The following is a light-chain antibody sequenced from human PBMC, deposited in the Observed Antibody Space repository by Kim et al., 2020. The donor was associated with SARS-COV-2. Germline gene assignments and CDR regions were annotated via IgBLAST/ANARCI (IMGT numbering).Light chain of an antibody. CDR2: ERN. V-gene: IGLV3-19*01. J-gene: IGLJ1*01. CDR1: GLRHYY. CDR3: NFWDRSADRYV. Sequence: SSELTQDPEVSVALGQTVRIPCPGDGLRHYYASWYQQKPGQAPILVFYERNNRPSGIPARFSGSSSGNTASLTITGAEAEDEADYYCNFWDRSADRYVFGTGTKVTVL.